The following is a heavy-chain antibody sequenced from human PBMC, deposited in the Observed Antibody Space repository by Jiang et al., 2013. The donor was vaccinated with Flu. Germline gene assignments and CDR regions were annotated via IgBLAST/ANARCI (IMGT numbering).Heavy chain of an antibody. CDR3: AREPIVGAHHDY. V-gene: IGHV4-39*07. D-gene: IGHD1-26*01. CDR2: IYYSGST. Sequence: LLKPSETLSLTCTVSGGSISSSSYYWGWIRQPPGKGLEWIGSIYYSGSTYYNPSLKSRVTISVDTSKNQFSLKLSSVTAADTAVYYCAREPIVGAHHDYWGQGTLVTVSS. CDR1: GGSISSSSYY. J-gene: IGHJ4*02.